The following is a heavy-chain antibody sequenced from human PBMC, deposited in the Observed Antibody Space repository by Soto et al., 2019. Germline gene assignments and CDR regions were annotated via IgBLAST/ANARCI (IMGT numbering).Heavy chain of an antibody. V-gene: IGHV1-3*05. CDR1: GYTFTTYP. J-gene: IGHJ5*02. CDR3: ATDRGGYCSGGSCPEAWFDP. CDR2: INVGNGGT. D-gene: IGHD2-15*01. Sequence: QVQLVQSGAEEKKPGASVKVSCKSSGYTFTTYPMNWLRQAPGQRPEWMGWINVGNGGTKYSQKFQGRVSITRHTSARTAYMQLSRLRSDDTAVYYCATDRGGYCSGGSCPEAWFDPWGQGTLVTVTS.